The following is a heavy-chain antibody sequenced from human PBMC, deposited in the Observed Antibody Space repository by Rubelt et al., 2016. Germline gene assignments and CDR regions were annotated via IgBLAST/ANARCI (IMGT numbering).Heavy chain of an antibody. CDR2: INAGNGNT. Sequence: QVQLVQSGAEVKKPGASVKVSCKASGYTFTSYAMHWVRQAPGQRLEWMGWINAGNGNTKYSQKFKGRVTITRETSASTAYMELSSLRSEDTAVYYCARVRSYSSGWYLDYWGQGTLVTVSS. J-gene: IGHJ4*02. V-gene: IGHV1-3*01. CDR1: GYTFTSYA. CDR3: ARVRSYSSGWYLDY. D-gene: IGHD6-19*01.